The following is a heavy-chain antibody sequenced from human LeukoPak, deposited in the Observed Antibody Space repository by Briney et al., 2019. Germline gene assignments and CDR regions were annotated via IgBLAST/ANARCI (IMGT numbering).Heavy chain of an antibody. CDR1: GFTFSDYW. CDR2: ISSDGSRV. Sequence: GGSLRLSCAASGFTFSDYWMHWVRQAPGKGLVWVPRISSDGSRVTYADSVKGRFTISRDNAKNTLYLQMNSLRAEDTAVYYCVRVRYSGSYRNDAFDIWGQGTMVTVSS. D-gene: IGHD1-26*01. V-gene: IGHV3-74*01. CDR3: VRVRYSGSYRNDAFDI. J-gene: IGHJ3*02.